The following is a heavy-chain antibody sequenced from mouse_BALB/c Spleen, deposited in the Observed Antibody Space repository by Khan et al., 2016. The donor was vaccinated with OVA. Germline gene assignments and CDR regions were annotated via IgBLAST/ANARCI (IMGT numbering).Heavy chain of an antibody. Sequence: QVQLQQPGAELVRPGTSVKMSCKAAGYTFTNYWIGWIKQRPGHGLEWIGDIYPGNGNTNYNEKFKGKATLTADTSSSTAYMQLSSLTSEDSAIYYCARPYYDGVSDATMDDWGQGTSVTVSS. J-gene: IGHJ4*01. CDR1: GYTFTNYW. D-gene: IGHD1-1*01. CDR2: IYPGNGNT. V-gene: IGHV1-63*02. CDR3: ARPYYDGVSDATMDD.